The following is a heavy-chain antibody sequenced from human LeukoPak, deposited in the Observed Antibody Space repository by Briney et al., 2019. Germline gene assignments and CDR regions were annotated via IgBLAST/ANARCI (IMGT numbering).Heavy chain of an antibody. J-gene: IGHJ3*02. CDR3: ARDRKQMTTVPLDAFDI. D-gene: IGHD4-17*01. V-gene: IGHV3-7*01. Sequence: GGSLRLSCAASGFTFSSYWMSWVRQAPGKGLEWVANIKQDGSEKYYVDSVKGRFPISYVASVKGRFTITRDNAKNSLYLQMNSLRAEDTAVYYCARDRKQMTTVPLDAFDIWGQGTMVTVSS. CDR1: GFTFSSYW. CDR2: IKQDGSEK.